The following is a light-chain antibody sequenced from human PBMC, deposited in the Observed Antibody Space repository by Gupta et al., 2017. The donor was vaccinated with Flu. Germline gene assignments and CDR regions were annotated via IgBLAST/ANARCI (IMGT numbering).Light chain of an antibody. V-gene: IGKV2-28*01. CDR2: LGS. J-gene: IGKJ2*01. CDR3: MQGLQSPPYT. Sequence: THAPPCLTVTAGGPACLSFMSGQTLRHSNGYNFLDWYLQKPGQSPQLLIYLGSNRASGVPDRFRGSGSGTDFTLTISRVEAEDVGVYYCMQGLQSPPYTFGQGTKLEIK. CDR1: QTLRHSNGYNF.